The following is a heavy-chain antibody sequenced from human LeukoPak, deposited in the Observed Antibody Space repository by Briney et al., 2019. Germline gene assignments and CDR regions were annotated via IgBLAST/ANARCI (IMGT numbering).Heavy chain of an antibody. CDR2: ISSSSSYI. D-gene: IGHD5-24*01. Sequence: GGSLRLSCAASGFTFSSYSMNWVRQAPGKGLEWVSSISSSSSYIYYADSVKGRFTISRDNAKNSLYLQMNSLRAEDTAVYYCAMGEKATPNWFDPWGQGTLVTVSS. CDR1: GFTFSSYS. J-gene: IGHJ5*02. CDR3: AMGEKATPNWFDP. V-gene: IGHV3-21*01.